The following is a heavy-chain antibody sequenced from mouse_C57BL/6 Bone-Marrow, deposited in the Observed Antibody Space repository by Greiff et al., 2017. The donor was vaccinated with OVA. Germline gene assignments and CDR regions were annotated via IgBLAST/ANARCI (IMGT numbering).Heavy chain of an antibody. Sequence: QVQLQQPGAELVRPGSSVKLSCKASGYTFPSYWLPWVKQRPIQGLEWIGNIDPSDSATHSTQKFKDKATLTVDKSSSPAYMQLSSLTSEDSAVYCGTRWGLRRRWYIDVWGTGTTVTVSS. J-gene: IGHJ1*03. CDR3: TRWGLRRRWYIDV. CDR1: GYTFPSYW. V-gene: IGHV1-52*01. CDR2: IDPSDSAT. D-gene: IGHD2-4*01.